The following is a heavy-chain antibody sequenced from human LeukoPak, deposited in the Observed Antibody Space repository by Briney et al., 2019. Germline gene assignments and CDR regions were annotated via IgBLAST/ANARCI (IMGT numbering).Heavy chain of an antibody. CDR1: GGTFSSYA. CDR3: ATTTPIAAAGTDY. Sequence: SVKVSCKVSGGTFSSYAIIWVRQAPGQGLEWMGRIIPILGIANYAQKFQGRVTITADKSTSTAYMELSSLRSEDTAAYYCATTTPIAAAGTDYWGQGTLVTVSS. J-gene: IGHJ4*02. D-gene: IGHD6-13*01. V-gene: IGHV1-69*04. CDR2: IIPILGIA.